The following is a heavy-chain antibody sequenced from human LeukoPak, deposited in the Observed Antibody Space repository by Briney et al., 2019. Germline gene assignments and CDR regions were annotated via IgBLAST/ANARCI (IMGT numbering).Heavy chain of an antibody. CDR2: ISYSGST. J-gene: IGHJ6*03. CDR3: ARGIYFYYYMDV. Sequence: SETLSLTCTVSGVSISSYYWSWIRQPPGKGLEWIGYISYSGSTNYNPSLKSRVTISVDTSKSQFSLKLSSVTAADTAVYYCARGIYFYYYMDVWGKGTTVTVSS. D-gene: IGHD2/OR15-2a*01. V-gene: IGHV4-59*01. CDR1: GVSISSYY.